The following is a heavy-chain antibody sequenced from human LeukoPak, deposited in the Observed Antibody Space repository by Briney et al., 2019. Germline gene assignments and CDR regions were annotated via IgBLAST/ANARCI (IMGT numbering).Heavy chain of an antibody. J-gene: IGHJ4*02. Sequence: GGSLRLSCAASGLTASHNVNNAMSWDRQAPGKGLEWVSAISGSGGSTYYADSVKGRFTISRDNSKNTLYLQMNSLRAEDTAVYYCGKTTTGYSSGRNPAWPVDYWGQGTLVTVSS. V-gene: IGHV3-23*01. CDR1: GLTASHNVNNA. CDR3: GKTTTGYSSGRNPAWPVDY. CDR2: ISGSGGST. D-gene: IGHD6-19*01.